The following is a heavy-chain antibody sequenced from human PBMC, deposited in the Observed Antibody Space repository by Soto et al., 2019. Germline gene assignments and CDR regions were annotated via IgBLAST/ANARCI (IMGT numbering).Heavy chain of an antibody. CDR1: GLTVSSNYA. CDR2: ISLTGGST. J-gene: IGHJ4*02. Sequence: GGSLKLSCASSGLTVSSNYAMSWVRQAAGKGLEWVSAISLTGGSTFYADSVKGRFTISRDNGKNSLYLQMNSLRAEDTAVYYCARDSSDSSGYRDFWGQGTLVTVSS. CDR3: ARDSSDSSGYRDF. V-gene: IGHV3-23*01. D-gene: IGHD3-22*01.